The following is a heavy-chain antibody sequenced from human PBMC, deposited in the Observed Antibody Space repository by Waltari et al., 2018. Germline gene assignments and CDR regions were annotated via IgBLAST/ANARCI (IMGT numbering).Heavy chain of an antibody. CDR1: RAAGRCPDND. J-gene: IGHJ6*02. Sequence: QVYLKESGTRLVETTGNVTHIRNVERAAGRCPDNDQTWIRQPPGKGLERLASIFYSVSNNYNPALRSRLRISIVTAKNQFSLTLRSVTAADSAVYYCARYMIYGRDNHFGLDVWGRGTTVIVSS. CDR2: IFYSVSN. CDR3: ARYMIYGRDNHFGLDV. V-gene: IGHV4-61*08. D-gene: IGHD3-16*01.